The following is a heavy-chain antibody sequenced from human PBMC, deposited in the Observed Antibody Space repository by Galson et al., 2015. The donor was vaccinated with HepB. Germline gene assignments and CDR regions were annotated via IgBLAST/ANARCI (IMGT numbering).Heavy chain of an antibody. CDR1: GFTVSSNY. Sequence: SLRLSCAASGFTVSSNYMSWVRQAPGKGLEWVSVIYSGGSTYYADSVKGRFTISRDNSKNTLYLQMNSLRAEDTAVYYCARSSGRYCSGGSCYSPDYYYYYMDVWGKGTTVTVSS. V-gene: IGHV3-53*01. J-gene: IGHJ6*03. D-gene: IGHD2-15*01. CDR3: ARSSGRYCSGGSCYSPDYYYYYMDV. CDR2: IYSGGST.